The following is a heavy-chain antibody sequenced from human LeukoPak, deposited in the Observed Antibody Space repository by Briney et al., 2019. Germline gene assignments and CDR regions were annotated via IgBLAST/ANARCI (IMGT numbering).Heavy chain of an antibody. CDR1: GYTLTELS. CDR3: ARAPFYGGNPWYFDY. CDR2: FDPEDGET. J-gene: IGHJ4*02. Sequence: ASVKVSCKVSGYTLTELSMHWVRQAPGKGLEWMGGFDPEDGETIYAQKFQGRVTITADESTSTAYMELSSLRSEDTAVYYCARAPFYGGNPWYFDYWGQGTLVTVSS. V-gene: IGHV1-24*01. D-gene: IGHD4-23*01.